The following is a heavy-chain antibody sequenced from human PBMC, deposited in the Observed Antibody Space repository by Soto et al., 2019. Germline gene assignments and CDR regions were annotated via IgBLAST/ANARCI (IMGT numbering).Heavy chain of an antibody. CDR3: ALQGGVSGTYDGYFNS. J-gene: IGHJ4*02. CDR2: IYHNGRI. Sequence: SETLSLTCAVSGFSISSGYYWVWIRQPPGKGLEWIATIYHNGRIYHNPSLKSRVTLSLDMPMKQLSMWSTTMAGADTAIYFWALQGGVSGTYDGYFNSCGQGNLVTVSS. V-gene: IGHV4-38-2*01. CDR1: GFSISSGYY. D-gene: IGHD3-10*01.